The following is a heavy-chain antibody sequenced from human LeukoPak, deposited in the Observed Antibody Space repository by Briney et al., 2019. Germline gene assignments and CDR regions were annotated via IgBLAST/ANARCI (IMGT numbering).Heavy chain of an antibody. D-gene: IGHD3-10*01. V-gene: IGHV5-51*01. Sequence: GEXLKISFKGSGYSFTSYWIGWVRPMSGKGLEWMGIIYPGESDTRYSPSFQGQVTISDEKSISNAYLQWSSLKASDSAMYYCAIWFGERYFDYWGQGTLVTVSS. J-gene: IGHJ4*02. CDR1: GYSFTSYW. CDR2: IYPGESDT. CDR3: AIWFGERYFDY.